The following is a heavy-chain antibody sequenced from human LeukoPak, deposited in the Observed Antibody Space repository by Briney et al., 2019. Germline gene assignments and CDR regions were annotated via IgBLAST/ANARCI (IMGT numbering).Heavy chain of an antibody. D-gene: IGHD6-13*01. CDR1: GYTFTGYY. CDR2: NNPNSGGT. CDR3: ARGRGIAAAGIGPI. Sequence: GASVKVSCKASGYTFTGYYMHSVRQAPGQGLEWMGWNNPNSGGTNYAQEFQGRVTMTRDTSISTAYMELSRLRSDDTAVYYCARGRGIAAAGIGPIWGQGTMVTVSS. V-gene: IGHV1-2*02. J-gene: IGHJ3*02.